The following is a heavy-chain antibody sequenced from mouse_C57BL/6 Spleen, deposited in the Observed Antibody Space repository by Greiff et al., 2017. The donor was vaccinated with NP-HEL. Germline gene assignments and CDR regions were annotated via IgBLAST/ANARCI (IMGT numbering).Heavy chain of an antibody. D-gene: IGHD3-1*01. CDR3: AISTARATWDAMDY. V-gene: IGHV1-82*01. CDR2: IYPGDGDT. Sequence: QVQLQQSGPELVKPGASVKISCKASGYAFSSSWMNWVKQRPGKGLEWIGRIYPGDGDTNYNGKFKGKATLTADKSSSTAYMQLSSLTSDDSAVYFCAISTARATWDAMDYWGQGTSVTVSS. J-gene: IGHJ4*01. CDR1: GYAFSSSW.